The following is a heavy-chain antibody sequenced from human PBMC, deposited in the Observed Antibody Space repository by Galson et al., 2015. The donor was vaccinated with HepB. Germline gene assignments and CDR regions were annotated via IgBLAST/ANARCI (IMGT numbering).Heavy chain of an antibody. J-gene: IGHJ5*02. Sequence: SLRLPCAAAGVTFSDYALSWIRHAPGQGLEWESYISSSGSTIYYADSVKGRFTISRDNAKNSLYLQMNSLRSEDTAVYYCARDIKSWFDPWGQGTLVTVSS. D-gene: IGHD1-14*01. CDR1: GVTFSDYA. CDR3: ARDIKSWFDP. CDR2: ISSSGSTI. V-gene: IGHV3-11*01.